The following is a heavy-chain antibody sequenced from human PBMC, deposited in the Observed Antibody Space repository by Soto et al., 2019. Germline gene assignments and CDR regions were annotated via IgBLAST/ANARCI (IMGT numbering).Heavy chain of an antibody. J-gene: IGHJ6*02. Sequence: ASVRVSCTASGYTFTSYGMSWVRQAPGQGLEWMGWSSAYNGSTNYAQKIRGRVNMTTDTFTSTAYMELMCLRYDDTAVYYCARVRWSYGFWSGYQSGMEVWGQGTTVAVSS. CDR2: SSAYNGST. CDR3: ARVRWSYGFWSGYQSGMEV. D-gene: IGHD3-3*01. CDR1: GYTFTSYG. V-gene: IGHV1-18*04.